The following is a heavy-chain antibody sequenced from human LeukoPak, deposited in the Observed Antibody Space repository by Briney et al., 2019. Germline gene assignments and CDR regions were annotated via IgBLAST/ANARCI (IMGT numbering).Heavy chain of an antibody. CDR1: GFTFSNAW. V-gene: IGHV3-15*01. J-gene: IGHJ4*02. CDR2: IKSKTDGGTT. Sequence: GGSLRLSCAASGFTFSNAWMSWGRQAPGKGREWVGRIKSKTDGGTTDYAAPVKGRFTISRDDSKNTLYLQMNSLKTEDTAVYYCPTDDGDYMIDYWGQGTLVTVSS. D-gene: IGHD4-17*01. CDR3: PTDDGDYMIDY.